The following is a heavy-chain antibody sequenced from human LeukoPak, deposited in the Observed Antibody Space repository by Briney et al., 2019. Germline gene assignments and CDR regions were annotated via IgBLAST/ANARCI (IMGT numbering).Heavy chain of an antibody. CDR1: GFTFSSYA. CDR2: ISGSGGST. V-gene: IGHV3-23*01. CDR3: AKRLYCSSTSCYTFDY. J-gene: IGHJ4*02. D-gene: IGHD2-2*02. Sequence: PGGSLRLSCAASGFTFSSYAMSWVRQAPGKGLEWVSAISGSGGSTYYADSVKGRSTISRDNSKNTLYLQMNSLRAEDTAVYYCAKRLYCSSTSCYTFDYWGQGTLVTVSS.